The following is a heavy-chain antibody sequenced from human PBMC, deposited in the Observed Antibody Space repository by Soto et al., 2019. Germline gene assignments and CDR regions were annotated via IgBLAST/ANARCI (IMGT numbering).Heavy chain of an antibody. CDR1: GVTLSSYA. Sequence: PWGSLRLACAASGVTLSSYAMHWVRQAPGKGLERVAVISYGGSNKYYADSVKCRFTISRDNSKNTLYLQMNSLRAEDTAVYYCARATSSTVTTVRYYYYGLDVWGQGTTVTVSS. J-gene: IGHJ6*02. D-gene: IGHD4-17*01. CDR3: ARATSSTVTTVRYYYYGLDV. CDR2: ISYGGSNK. V-gene: IGHV3-30-3*01.